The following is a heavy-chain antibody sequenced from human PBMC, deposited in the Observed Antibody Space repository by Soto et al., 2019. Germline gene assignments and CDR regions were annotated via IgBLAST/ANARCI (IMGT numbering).Heavy chain of an antibody. CDR3: ARERGGYGLFDS. CDR2: IYPSGMP. D-gene: IGHD5-18*01. CDR1: GGSISNAAYS. Sequence: PSETLSLTCTVSGGSISNAAYSWSWIRQPPGTGLEWIGYIYPSGMPFYNPSLRSRVTISIDRSNDQFSLNLKSVTAADTAVYYCARERGGYGLFDSWGQGTLVTVSS. J-gene: IGHJ4*02. V-gene: IGHV4-30-2*01.